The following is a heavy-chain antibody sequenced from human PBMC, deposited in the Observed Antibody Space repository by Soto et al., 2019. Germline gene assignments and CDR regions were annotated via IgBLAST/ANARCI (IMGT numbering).Heavy chain of an antibody. D-gene: IGHD2-21*02. J-gene: IGHJ5*02. CDR3: ARAYCGGDCYSGWFDP. Sequence: PGGSLRLSCAASGFTFSSYAMHWVRQAPGKGLEWVAVISYDGSNKYYADSVKGRFTISRDNSKNTLYLQMNSLRAEDTAVYYCARAYCGGDCYSGWFDPWGQGTLVTVSS. CDR1: GFTFSSYA. V-gene: IGHV3-30-3*01. CDR2: ISYDGSNK.